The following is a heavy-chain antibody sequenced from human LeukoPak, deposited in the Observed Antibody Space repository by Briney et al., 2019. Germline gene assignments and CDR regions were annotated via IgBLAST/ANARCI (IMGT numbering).Heavy chain of an antibody. Sequence: PSETLSLTCTVSGGSISSGDYYWSWIRQPPGKGLEWIGYMYYSGSTYYNPSLKSRVTISVDTSKNQFSLKLSSVTAADTAVYYCARDGVVVAASDDYWGQGTLVTVSS. J-gene: IGHJ4*02. CDR1: GGSISSGDYY. D-gene: IGHD2-15*01. CDR2: MYYSGST. V-gene: IGHV4-30-4*08. CDR3: ARDGVVVAASDDY.